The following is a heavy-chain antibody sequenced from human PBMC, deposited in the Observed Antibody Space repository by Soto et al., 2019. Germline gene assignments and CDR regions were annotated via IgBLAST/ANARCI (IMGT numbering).Heavy chain of an antibody. CDR1: GFTFSSYG. CDR3: AKDLFLRYFDWLPSDYYYGMDV. Sequence: QVQLVESGGGVVQPGRSLRLSCAASGFTFSSYGMHWVRQAPGKGLEWVAVISYDGSNKYYADSVKGRFTISRDNSKNTLYLQMNSLRAEDTAVYYCAKDLFLRYFDWLPSDYYYGMDVW. J-gene: IGHJ6*01. V-gene: IGHV3-30*18. D-gene: IGHD3-9*01. CDR2: ISYDGSNK.